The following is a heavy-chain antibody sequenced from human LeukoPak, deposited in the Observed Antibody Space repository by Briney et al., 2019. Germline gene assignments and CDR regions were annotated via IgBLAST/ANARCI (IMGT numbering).Heavy chain of an antibody. V-gene: IGHV4-39*02. CDR1: GGSISSSTYY. J-gene: IGHJ4*02. Sequence: SETLSLTCTVSGGSISSSTYYWGWIRQPPGKGLEWIGSFYYSGSTYYNASLKSRVTISVDTSKSQFSLKLSSVTAADTGVYYCAREHPYYYDSSGTALMAEIKYYFDYWGQGTLVTVSS. D-gene: IGHD3-22*01. CDR3: AREHPYYYDSSGTALMAEIKYYFDY. CDR2: FYYSGST.